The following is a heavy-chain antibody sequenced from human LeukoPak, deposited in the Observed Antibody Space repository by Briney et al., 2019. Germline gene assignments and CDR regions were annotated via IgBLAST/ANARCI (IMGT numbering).Heavy chain of an antibody. CDR3: AKNRASYDFWSGYLNWFDP. CDR1: GFTFSSYA. J-gene: IGHJ5*02. Sequence: GGSLRLFCAASGFTFSSYAMSWVRRARGKGLEWVSAISGSGCSTYYADSVKGRFTISRDNSKNTLYLQMNSLRAEDTAVYYCAKNRASYDFWSGYLNWFDPWGQGTLVTVSS. D-gene: IGHD3-3*01. V-gene: IGHV3-23*01. CDR2: ISGSGCST.